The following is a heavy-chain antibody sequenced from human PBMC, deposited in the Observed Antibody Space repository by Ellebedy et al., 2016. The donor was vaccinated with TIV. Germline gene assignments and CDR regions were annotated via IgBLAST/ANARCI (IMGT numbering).Heavy chain of an antibody. J-gene: IGHJ2*01. CDR2: INHSGST. D-gene: IGHD3-10*01. V-gene: IGHV4-34*01. CDR1: GGSFSGYY. Sequence: MPSETLSLTCAVYGGSFSGYYWSWIRQPPGKGLEWIGEINHSGSTNYNPSLKSRVTISVDTSKNQFSLKLSSVTAADTAVYYCATASITGYFDLWGRGTLVTVSS. CDR3: ATASITGYFDL.